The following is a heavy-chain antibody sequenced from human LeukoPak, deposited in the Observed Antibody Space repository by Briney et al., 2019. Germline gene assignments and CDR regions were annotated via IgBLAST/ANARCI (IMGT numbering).Heavy chain of an antibody. CDR1: GGSISSSSYY. Sequence: SETLSLTCSVSGGSISSSSYYWGWIRQPAGKGLEWIGRIYTSGSTNYNPSLKSRVTMSVDTSKNQFSLKLSSVTAADTAVYYCAREARYSSGWYPFDYWGQGTLVTVSS. D-gene: IGHD6-19*01. V-gene: IGHV4-61*02. J-gene: IGHJ4*02. CDR3: AREARYSSGWYPFDY. CDR2: IYTSGST.